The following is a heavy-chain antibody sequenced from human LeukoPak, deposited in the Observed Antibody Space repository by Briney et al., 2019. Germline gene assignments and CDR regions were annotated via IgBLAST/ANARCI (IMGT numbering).Heavy chain of an antibody. CDR1: GFTFTSYW. Sequence: GGSLRLSCAASGFTFTSYWMTWLRQAPGKGPEWVASIKLDGSVKYYVGSVKGRFTISRDNANNSLYLQMNSLRAEDTAVYFCARYGGSFHAFDIWGQGTMVTVSS. J-gene: IGHJ3*02. CDR3: ARYGGSFHAFDI. D-gene: IGHD1-26*01. V-gene: IGHV3-7*05. CDR2: IKLDGSVK.